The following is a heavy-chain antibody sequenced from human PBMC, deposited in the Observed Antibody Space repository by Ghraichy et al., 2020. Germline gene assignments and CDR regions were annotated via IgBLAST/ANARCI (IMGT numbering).Heavy chain of an antibody. D-gene: IGHD2-15*01. J-gene: IGHJ3*02. V-gene: IGHV3-74*01. CDR3: ARATTRYCSGGSCYSNDAFDI. CDR1: GFTFTSYW. Sequence: GGSLRLSCAASGFTFTSYWMHWVRQAPGKGLVWVSRINSDGSSTSYADSVKGRFTISRDNAKNTLYLQMNSLRAEDTAVYYCARATTRYCSGGSCYSNDAFDIWGQGTMVTVSS. CDR2: INSDGSST.